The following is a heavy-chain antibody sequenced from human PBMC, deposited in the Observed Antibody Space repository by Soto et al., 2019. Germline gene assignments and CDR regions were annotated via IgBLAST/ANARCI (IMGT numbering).Heavy chain of an antibody. J-gene: IGHJ1*01. V-gene: IGHV4-31*03. D-gene: IGHD4-17*01. CDR2: IYYSGST. CDR1: GGSISSGGYY. Sequence: SETLSLTCTVSGGSISSGGYYWSWIRQHPGKGLEWIGYIYYSGSTYYNPSLKSRVTISVDTSKNQFSLKLSSVTAADTALYYCARASDDYGDLEYFQHWGQGTLVTVSS. CDR3: ARASDDYGDLEYFQH.